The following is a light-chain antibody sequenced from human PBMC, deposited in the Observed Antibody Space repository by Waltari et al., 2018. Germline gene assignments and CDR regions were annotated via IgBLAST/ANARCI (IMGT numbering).Light chain of an antibody. Sequence: SYELTQPPSVSVSPGQTASITCSGDKLGDKYACWYQQKPGQSPVLVIYQDSKRPSGIPVRFSGSNSGNTATLTISGTQAMDEADYYCQAWDSSTKVFGTGTKVTVL. J-gene: IGLJ1*01. CDR3: QAWDSSTKV. V-gene: IGLV3-1*01. CDR2: QDS. CDR1: KLGDKY.